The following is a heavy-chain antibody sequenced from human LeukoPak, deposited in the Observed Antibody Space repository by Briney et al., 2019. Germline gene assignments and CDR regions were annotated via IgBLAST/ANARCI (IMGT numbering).Heavy chain of an antibody. CDR3: AIIPDTAMVTQYYFDY. J-gene: IGHJ4*02. D-gene: IGHD5-18*01. Sequence: GGSLRLSCAASGFTFSSYAMSWVRQAPGKGLEWVSAISGSGGSTYYADSVKGQFTISRDNSKNTLYLQMNSLRAEDTAVYYCAIIPDTAMVTQYYFDYWGQGTLVTVSS. CDR2: ISGSGGST. CDR1: GFTFSSYA. V-gene: IGHV3-23*01.